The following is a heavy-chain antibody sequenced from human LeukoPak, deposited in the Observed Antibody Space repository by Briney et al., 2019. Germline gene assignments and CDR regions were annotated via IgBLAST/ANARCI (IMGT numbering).Heavy chain of an antibody. V-gene: IGHV3-53*01. CDR3: AGGMPHQY. CDR1: GLTVSGNY. Sequence: PGGSLRLSCAASGLTVSGNYMSWVRQAPGKGLEWVSVIYSGGITSYSDSVKGRFTISRDNSKNTVYVQMSSLRVEDTAVYYCAGGMPHQYWGQGTLVTVSS. D-gene: IGHD2-2*01. CDR2: IYSGGIT. J-gene: IGHJ4*02.